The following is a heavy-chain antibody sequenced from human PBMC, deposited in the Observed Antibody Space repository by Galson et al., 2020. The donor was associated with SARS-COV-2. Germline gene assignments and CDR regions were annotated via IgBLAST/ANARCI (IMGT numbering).Heavy chain of an antibody. J-gene: IGHJ5*02. CDR1: GGSISSSNW. D-gene: IGHD4-17*01. V-gene: IGHV4-4*02. CDR3: ARGETYGDMPSNRYNWFDP. CDR2: IYHSGST. Sequence: SETLSLTCAVSGGSISSSNWWSWVRQPPGKGLEWIGEIYHSGSTNYNPSLKSRVTISVDKSKNQFSLKLSSVTAADTAVYYCARGETYGDMPSNRYNWFDPWGQGTLVTVSS.